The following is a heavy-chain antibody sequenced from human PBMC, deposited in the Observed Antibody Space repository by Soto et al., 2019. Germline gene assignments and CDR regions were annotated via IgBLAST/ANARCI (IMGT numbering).Heavy chain of an antibody. V-gene: IGHV3-30-3*01. J-gene: IGHJ6*02. CDR2: ISYDGSNK. D-gene: IGHD4-17*01. CDR1: GFTFSSYA. CDR3: ARGGDYGDWYYYGMDV. Sequence: QVQLVESGGGVVQPGRSLRLSCAASGFTFSSYAMHWVRQAPGKGLEWVAVISYDGSNKYYADSVKGRFTISRENSKNTLYLQMNSLRAEDTAVYYCARGGDYGDWYYYGMDVWGQGTTVTVSS.